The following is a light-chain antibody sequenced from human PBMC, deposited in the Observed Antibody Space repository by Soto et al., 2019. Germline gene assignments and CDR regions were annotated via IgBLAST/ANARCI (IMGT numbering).Light chain of an antibody. V-gene: IGLV2-14*03. CDR3: PSFTSDNLYV. CDR1: SSDFGGYNY. J-gene: IGLJ1*01. Sequence: QSALTQPASVSGSPGQSITISCTGTSSDFGGYNYVSWYQQYPGKVPKLLIYHVSNRPSGVSNRFSGSKSGNTASLTISGLQAEDEADYFCPSFTSDNLYVFGTGTKVIVL. CDR2: HVS.